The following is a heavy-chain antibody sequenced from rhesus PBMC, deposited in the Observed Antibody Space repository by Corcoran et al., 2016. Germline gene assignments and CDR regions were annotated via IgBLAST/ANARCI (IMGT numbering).Heavy chain of an antibody. CDR1: GGSIRGGYD. J-gene: IGHJ4*01. D-gene: IGHD2-21*01. CDR3: ARGCAGSGCPLVSIDY. Sequence: QVQLQESGPGLVKPSETLSPTCAVSGGSIRGGYDWRWLRQPPGKGLGYIGFITGRTGSTPNNPSLKSRVTISKDTSKNQFSLKLSSVTAADTAVYYCARGCAGSGCPLVSIDYWGQGVLVTVSS. V-gene: IGHV4-76*01. CDR2: ITGRTGST.